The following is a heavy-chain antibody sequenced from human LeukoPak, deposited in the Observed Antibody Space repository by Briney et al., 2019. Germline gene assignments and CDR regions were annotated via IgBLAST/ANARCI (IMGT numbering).Heavy chain of an antibody. J-gene: IGHJ4*02. Sequence: GGSLRLSCAASGFTFNNYGMHWVRQAPGKGLEWVTYIRYDGSTKYYADSVKGRFTISRDNSKNTLYLQMNSLRAEDTAVYYCVRGGLYHYSGTSGEYWAQGTVVSVSS. CDR1: GFTFNNYG. CDR3: VRGGLYHYSGTSGEY. V-gene: IGHV3-30*02. CDR2: IRYDGSTK. D-gene: IGHD1-26*01.